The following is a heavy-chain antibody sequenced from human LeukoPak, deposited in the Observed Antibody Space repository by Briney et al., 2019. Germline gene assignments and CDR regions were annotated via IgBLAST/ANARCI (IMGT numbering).Heavy chain of an antibody. CDR1: GYTFTRYG. D-gene: IGHD5-12*01. Sequence: ASVNVSCKASGYTFTRYGISWVRQAPGQGPEWMGWISAYSTYNGNTNYAQKFQGRVTMPTDTSTSTAYMELRSLRSDDTAVYYCTRDLGQWLLQGIFFDYWGQGTLVTVSS. CDR3: TRDLGQWLLQGIFFDY. J-gene: IGHJ4*02. V-gene: IGHV1-18*01. CDR2: ISAYSTYNGNT.